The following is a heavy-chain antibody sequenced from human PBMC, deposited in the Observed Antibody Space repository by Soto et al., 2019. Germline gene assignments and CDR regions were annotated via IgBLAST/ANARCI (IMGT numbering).Heavy chain of an antibody. V-gene: IGHV1-3*01. J-gene: IGHJ4*02. CDR1: GYIFSYYA. D-gene: IGHD2-15*01. CDR3: ARVYCSGGSCYSIDY. CDR2: INAGNGDT. Sequence: ASVKVSCKASGYIFSYYAIHWVRQAPGQRLEWMGWINAGNGDTKYSQNFQGRVTMTTDTSTSTVYMELSSLRSEDTAVYYCARVYCSGGSCYSIDYWGQGTLVTVSS.